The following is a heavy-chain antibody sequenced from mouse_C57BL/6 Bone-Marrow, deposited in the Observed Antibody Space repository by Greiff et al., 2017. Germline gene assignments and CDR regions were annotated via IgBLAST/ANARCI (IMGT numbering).Heavy chain of an antibody. V-gene: IGHV5-9-1*02. Sequence: EVHLVESGEGLVKPGGSLKLSCAASGFTFSSYAMSWVRQTPEKRLEWVAYISSGGDYIYYADTVKGRFTISRDNARNTLYLQMSSLKSEDTAMYYCTRDARNTTVVPSYAMDYWGQGTSVTVSS. CDR1: GFTFSSYA. CDR3: TRDARNTTVVPSYAMDY. D-gene: IGHD1-1*01. J-gene: IGHJ4*01. CDR2: ISSGGDYI.